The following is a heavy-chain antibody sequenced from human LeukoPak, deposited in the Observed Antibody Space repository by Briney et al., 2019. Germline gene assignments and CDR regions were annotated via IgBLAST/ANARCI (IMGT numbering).Heavy chain of an antibody. V-gene: IGHV3-21*01. CDR3: AREADIVVVPAAKGGYYYYGMDV. D-gene: IGHD2-2*01. CDR2: ISSSSSYI. CDR1: GFTFSSYS. J-gene: IGHJ6*02. Sequence: GGSLRLSCAASGFTFSSYSMNWVRQAPGKGLEWVSSISSSSSYIYYADSVKGRFTISRDNAKNSLYLQMNSLRAEDTAVYYCAREADIVVVPAAKGGYYYYGMDVWGRGTTVTVSS.